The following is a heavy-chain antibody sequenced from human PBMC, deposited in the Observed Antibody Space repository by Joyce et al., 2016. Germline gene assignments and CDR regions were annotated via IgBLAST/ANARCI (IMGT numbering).Heavy chain of an antibody. CDR3: ARERTGTFQFDY. CDR1: GFIFNNFY. J-gene: IGHJ4*02. CDR2: ISPSGDET. D-gene: IGHD2-8*02. Sequence: VQLVQSGAEVKEPGASVELSCKASGFIFNNFYMHWVRQAPGQGVEWMGTISPSGDETFFAQKYQDRVTLTRDRATSTVKMKLHSLRSEDTAVYFCARERTGTFQFDYWGQGTLVTVSS. V-gene: IGHV1-46*02.